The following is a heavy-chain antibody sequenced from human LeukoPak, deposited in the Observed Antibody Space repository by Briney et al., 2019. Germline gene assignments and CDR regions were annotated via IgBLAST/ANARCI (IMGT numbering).Heavy chain of an antibody. CDR2: INWNGGST. CDR1: GFTFSTYA. V-gene: IGHV3-20*04. J-gene: IGHJ3*02. CDR3: ARDGAVGYSYGASDI. Sequence: PGGSLRLSCAASGFTFSTYAMSWVRQAPGKGLEWVSGINWNGGSTGYADSVKGRFTISRDNGKNSLYLQMNSMRAEDTALYYCARDGAVGYSYGASDIWGQGTMVTVSS. D-gene: IGHD5-18*01.